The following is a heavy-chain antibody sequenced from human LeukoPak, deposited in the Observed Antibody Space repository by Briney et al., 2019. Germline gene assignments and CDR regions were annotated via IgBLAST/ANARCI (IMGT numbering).Heavy chain of an antibody. J-gene: IGHJ4*02. CDR3: ARDPIAVAGTR. Sequence: GGSLRLSCAASGFTFSSYWMSWVRQAPGEGLEWVANIKQDGTEKYYMDSVKGRFSISRDNAKNSLYLQMNSLRAEDTAVYYCARDPIAVAGTRWGQGTLVTVSS. CDR1: GFTFSSYW. V-gene: IGHV3-7*05. D-gene: IGHD6-19*01. CDR2: IKQDGTEK.